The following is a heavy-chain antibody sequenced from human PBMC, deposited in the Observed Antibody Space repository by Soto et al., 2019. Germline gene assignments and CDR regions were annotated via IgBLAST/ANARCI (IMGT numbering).Heavy chain of an antibody. CDR1: GDSLSTNYW. V-gene: IGHV4-4*02. D-gene: IGHD3-3*01. J-gene: IGHJ5*01. Sequence: SETLSLTCDVSGDSLSTNYWWTWVRQFPGEGLQWIGEIFHSGSSNYNPPLKNRVNISVDKSKNRFSLMLSSVTAADTAVYYCTRGDFWSGCDS. CDR3: TRGDFWSGCDS. CDR2: IFHSGSS.